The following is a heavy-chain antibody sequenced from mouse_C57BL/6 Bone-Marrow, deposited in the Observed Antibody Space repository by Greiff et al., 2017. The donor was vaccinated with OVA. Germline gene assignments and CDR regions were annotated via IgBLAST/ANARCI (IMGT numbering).Heavy chain of an antibody. CDR2: INPSSGYT. V-gene: IGHV1-7*01. CDR1: GYTFTSYW. J-gene: IGHJ3*01. CDR3: ARGALRLFAY. D-gene: IGHD1-1*01. Sequence: VQLQQSGAELAKPGASVKLSCKASGYTFTSYWMHWVKQRPGQGLEWIGYINPSSGYTKYNQKFKDKATLTADKSPSTAYMQLSSLTYEDSAVYYCARGALRLFAYWGQGTLVTVSA.